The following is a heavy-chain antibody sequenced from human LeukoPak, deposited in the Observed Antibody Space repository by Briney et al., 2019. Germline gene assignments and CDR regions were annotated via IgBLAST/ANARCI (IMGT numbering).Heavy chain of an antibody. Sequence: SVKVSCKASGGTFSSYAISWVRQAPGQGLEWMGGIIPIFGTANYAQKLQGRVTMTTDTSTSTAYMELRSLRSEDTAVYYCARGSSYDFWSGYYYNWFDPWGQGTLVTVSS. CDR1: GGTFSSYA. CDR3: ARGSSYDFWSGYYYNWFDP. V-gene: IGHV1-69*05. J-gene: IGHJ5*02. D-gene: IGHD3-3*01. CDR2: IIPIFGTA.